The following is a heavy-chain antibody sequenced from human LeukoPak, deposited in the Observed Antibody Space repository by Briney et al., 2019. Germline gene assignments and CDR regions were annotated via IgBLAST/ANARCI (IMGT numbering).Heavy chain of an antibody. J-gene: IGHJ4*02. CDR3: ARRMTTGHPSFDT. CDR2: IYPGGST. CDR1: GGSISSSY. Sequence: SETLSLTCAVSGGSISSSYWSWIRQPPGKGLEWIGNIYPGGSTDYNPSLKSRVAISVDTSYNEVSLKLSSVTAADTAVYYCARRMTTGHPSFDTWGQGTLVTVSS. D-gene: IGHD4-11*01. V-gene: IGHV4-4*09.